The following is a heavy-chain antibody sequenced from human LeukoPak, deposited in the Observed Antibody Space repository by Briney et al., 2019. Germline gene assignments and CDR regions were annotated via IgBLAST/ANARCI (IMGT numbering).Heavy chain of an antibody. CDR1: GFTFSSYG. CDR2: IRNDESNK. Sequence: PGGSLRLSCAASGFTFSSYGMHWVRQAPGKGLEWVAFIRNDESNKYYADSVKGRFTISRDNSKNTLYLQMNGLRAEDTAVYYCAKAPGSGNEVYYYYYMDVWGKGTTVTVSS. J-gene: IGHJ6*03. CDR3: AKAPGSGNEVYYYYYMDV. V-gene: IGHV3-30*02. D-gene: IGHD3-10*01.